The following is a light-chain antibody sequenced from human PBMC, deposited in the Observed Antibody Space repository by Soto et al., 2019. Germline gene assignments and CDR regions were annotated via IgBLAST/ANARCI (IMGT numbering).Light chain of an antibody. CDR2: GNS. CDR1: SSNIGAGYD. J-gene: IGLJ3*02. Sequence: QSVLTQPPSVSGAPGQRVTISCTGSSSNIGAGYDVHWYQQLPGTAPKLLIYGNSNRPSGVPVRFSGSKSGTSASLAITGLQAEDEADYYGQSYDSSLSGSVVFGGGTKLTVL. V-gene: IGLV1-40*01. CDR3: QSYDSSLSGSVV.